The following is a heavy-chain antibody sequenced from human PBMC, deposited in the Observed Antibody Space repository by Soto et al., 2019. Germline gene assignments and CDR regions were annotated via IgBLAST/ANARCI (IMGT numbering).Heavy chain of an antibody. J-gene: IGHJ4*02. CDR2: IIPIFGTA. Sequence: SVKVSCKASGGTFSSYAIRLVRQAPGQGLEWMGGIIPIFGTANYAQKFQGRVTITADKSTSKAYMELSSLRSEDTAVYYCARLPSYDSTHFDDWGQGTLVTVSS. D-gene: IGHD3-22*01. V-gene: IGHV1-69*06. CDR3: ARLPSYDSTHFDD. CDR1: GGTFSSYA.